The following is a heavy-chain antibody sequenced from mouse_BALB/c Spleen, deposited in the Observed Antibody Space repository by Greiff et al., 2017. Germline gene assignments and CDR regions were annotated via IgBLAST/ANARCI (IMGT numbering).Heavy chain of an antibody. CDR2: IRLKSNNYAT. D-gene: IGHD1-2*01. CDR3: TRDYGYDAMDY. Sequence: DVKLVESGGGLVQPGGSMKLSCVASGFTFSNYWMNWVRQSPEKGLEWVAEIRLKSNNYATHYAESVKGRFTISRDDSKSSVYLQMNNLRAEDTGIYYCTRDYGYDAMDYWGQGTSVTVSS. J-gene: IGHJ4*01. V-gene: IGHV6-6*02. CDR1: GFTFSNYW.